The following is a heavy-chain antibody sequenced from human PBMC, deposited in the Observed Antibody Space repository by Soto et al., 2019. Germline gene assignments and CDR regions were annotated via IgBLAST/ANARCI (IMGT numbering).Heavy chain of an antibody. Sequence: GESLKISCAASGFTFCNYVMSWVRQAPGKGLEWVSAISGSAGSTYYADSVKGRFTISRDNSKNTLYLQINTLRAEDTALYYCAKEAVAGTLYYYSGMDVWGQGTTVTVSS. CDR1: GFTFCNYV. V-gene: IGHV3-23*01. D-gene: IGHD6-19*01. CDR2: ISGSAGST. CDR3: AKEAVAGTLYYYSGMDV. J-gene: IGHJ6*02.